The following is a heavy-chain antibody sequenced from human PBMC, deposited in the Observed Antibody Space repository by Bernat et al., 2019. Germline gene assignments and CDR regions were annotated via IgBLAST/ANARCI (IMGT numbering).Heavy chain of an antibody. CDR3: ATRCHNDSENYYSPDY. Sequence: QMQLVQSGPEVKKPGTSVKVSCKASGFTFTSSAVQWVRQARGQRLEWIGWIVVGSGNTNYAQKFQESVTITSDLTPSTAYGEMSSLRSEYAAVCCCATRCHNDSENYYSPDYWGQGTLVTVSS. V-gene: IGHV1-58*01. CDR2: IVVGSGNT. D-gene: IGHD3-10*01. CDR1: GFTFTSSA. J-gene: IGHJ4*03.